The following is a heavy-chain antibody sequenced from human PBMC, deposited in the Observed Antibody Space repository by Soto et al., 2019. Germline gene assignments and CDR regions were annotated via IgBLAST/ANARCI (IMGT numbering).Heavy chain of an antibody. CDR2: ISAYNGKT. D-gene: IGHD3-10*01. J-gene: IGHJ4*02. V-gene: IGHV1-18*01. Sequence: QVQLVQSGAEVKKPGASVKVSCKASGYTFSNYGISWVRQAPGQGLEWMGWISAYNGKTNYAQNLQDRVTMTADTSTNTAYMELRSLSPYSTAAYHCVRVRSRSHYWGQGTLVTVSS. CDR1: GYTFSNYG. CDR3: VRVRSRSHY.